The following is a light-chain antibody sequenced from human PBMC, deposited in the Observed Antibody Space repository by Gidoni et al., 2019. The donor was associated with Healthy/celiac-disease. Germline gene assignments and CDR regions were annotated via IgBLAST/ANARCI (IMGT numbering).Light chain of an antibody. J-gene: IGKJ4*01. CDR3: QQRSNWPTLT. Sequence: EIVLTQSPATLSLSPVERATLSCSASQSVSSYLAWYQQKPGQAPRLLIYDSSNRATGIPARFSGSGSGTDFTLTISSLEPEDFAVYYCQQRSNWPTLTFGGGTKVEIK. V-gene: IGKV3-11*01. CDR2: DSS. CDR1: QSVSSY.